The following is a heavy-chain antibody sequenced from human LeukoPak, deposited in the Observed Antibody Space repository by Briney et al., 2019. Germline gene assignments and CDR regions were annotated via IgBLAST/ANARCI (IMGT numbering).Heavy chain of an antibody. D-gene: IGHD3-22*01. V-gene: IGHV3-23*01. CDR2: ISGSGGST. CDR3: AKDLWGRSSGYYWQHFDY. Sequence: PGGSLRLSCAASGFTFSSYGMSWVRQAPGKGLEWVSAISGSGGSTYYADSVKGRFTISRDNSKNTLYLQMNSLRAEDTAVYYCAKDLWGRSSGYYWQHFDYWGQGTLVTVSS. CDR1: GFTFSSYG. J-gene: IGHJ4*02.